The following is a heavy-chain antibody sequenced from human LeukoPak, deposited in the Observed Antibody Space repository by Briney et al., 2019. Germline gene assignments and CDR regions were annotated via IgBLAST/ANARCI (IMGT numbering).Heavy chain of an antibody. CDR3: AIHRIPDTEQLAKGGVYGMDV. CDR2: IYYSGST. J-gene: IGHJ6*02. D-gene: IGHD6-13*01. CDR1: GGSISSYY. Sequence: PSETLSLTCTVSGGSISSYYWSWIRQPPGKGLEWIGYIYYSGSTNYNPSLKSRVTISVGTSKNQFSLKLSSVTAADTAVYYCAIHRIPDTEQLAKGGVYGMDVWGQGTTVTVSS. V-gene: IGHV4-59*01.